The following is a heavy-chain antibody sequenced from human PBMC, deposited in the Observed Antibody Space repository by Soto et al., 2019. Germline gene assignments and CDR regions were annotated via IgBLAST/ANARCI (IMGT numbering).Heavy chain of an antibody. V-gene: IGHV3-30-3*01. J-gene: IGHJ6*02. Sequence: QVQLVESGGGVVQPGRSLRLSCAASGFTFSSYAMHWVRQAPGKGLEWVAVILSDGSNKWYVDSVKGRFTISRDNSKNTLYLQMNSRRAEATAVYYCARDVFQEDFWGQGTRVTVSS. CDR2: ILSDGSNK. CDR3: ARDVFQEDF. CDR1: GFTFSSYA.